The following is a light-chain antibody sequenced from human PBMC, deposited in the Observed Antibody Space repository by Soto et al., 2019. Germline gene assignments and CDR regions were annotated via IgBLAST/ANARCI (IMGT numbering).Light chain of an antibody. V-gene: IGKV4-1*01. CDR2: WAS. J-gene: IGKJ3*01. CDR1: QSVLHSSNNNDY. CDR3: QQYYSTPFT. Sequence: DIVMTQSPDSLAVSLGERATIYCKSNQSVLHSSNNNDYLAWYQQKPGQSPKLLIYWASTRESGGPDRFSGSGSATEFTLTISSLQAEDVAVYYCQQYYSTPFTFGPGPKVHI.